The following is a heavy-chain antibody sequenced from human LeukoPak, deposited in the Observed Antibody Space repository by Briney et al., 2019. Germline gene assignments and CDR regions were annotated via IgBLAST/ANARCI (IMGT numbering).Heavy chain of an antibody. J-gene: IGHJ4*02. CDR2: IIPIFGTA. CDR3: ATYYYDSSGYLSLFDY. CDR1: GGTFSSYA. V-gene: IGHV1-69*13. D-gene: IGHD3-22*01. Sequence: SVKVSCKASGGTFSSYAISWVRQAPGQGLEWMGGIIPIFGTANYAQKFQGKVTITADESTSTAYMELSSLRSEDTAVYYCATYYYDSSGYLSLFDYWGQGTLVTVSS.